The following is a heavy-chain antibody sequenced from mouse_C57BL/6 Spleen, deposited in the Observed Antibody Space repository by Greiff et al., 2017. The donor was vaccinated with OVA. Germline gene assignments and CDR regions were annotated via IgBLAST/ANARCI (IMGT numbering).Heavy chain of an antibody. D-gene: IGHD3-3*01. Sequence: QVHVKQPGAELVKPGASVKMSCKASGYTFTSYWITWVKQRPGQGLEWIGDIYPGSGSTNYNEKFKSKATLTVDTSSSTAYMQLSSLTSEDSAVYYCAREGTWGDYWGQGTSVTVSS. CDR1: GYTFTSYW. CDR3: AREGTWGDY. CDR2: IYPGSGST. V-gene: IGHV1-55*01. J-gene: IGHJ4*01.